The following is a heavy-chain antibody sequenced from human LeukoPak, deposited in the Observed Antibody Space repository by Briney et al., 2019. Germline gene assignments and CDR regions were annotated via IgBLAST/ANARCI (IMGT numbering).Heavy chain of an antibody. CDR3: ARGVGYYDV. CDR2: IYYSGST. V-gene: IGHV4-59*01. J-gene: IGHJ3*01. CDR1: GGSFSGYY. Sequence: PSETLSLTCAVYGGSFSGYYWSWIRQPPGKGLEWIGYIYYSGSTNYNPSLKSRVTISVDTSKNQFSLKLSSVTAADTAVYYCARGVGYYDVWGQGTMVTVSS. D-gene: IGHD5-18*01.